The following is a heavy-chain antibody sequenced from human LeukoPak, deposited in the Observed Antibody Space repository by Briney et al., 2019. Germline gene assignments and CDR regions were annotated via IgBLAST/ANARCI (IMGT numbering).Heavy chain of an antibody. CDR3: AKDRGMTTVIYNWFDP. D-gene: IGHD4-17*01. CDR1: GFTFSSYG. V-gene: IGHV3-30*18. CDR2: ISYDGSNK. Sequence: GGSLRLSCAASGFTFSSYGMHWVRQAPGKGLEWVAVISYDGSNKYYADSVKGRFTISRDNSKNTLYLQMNSLRAEDTAVYYCAKDRGMTTVIYNWFDPWGQGTLVTVSS. J-gene: IGHJ5*02.